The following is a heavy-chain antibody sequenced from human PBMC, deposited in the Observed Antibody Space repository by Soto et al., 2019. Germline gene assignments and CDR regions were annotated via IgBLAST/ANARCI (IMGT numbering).Heavy chain of an antibody. CDR3: ARALDYYYYYGMDV. CDR2: INAGNGNT. Sequence: QVQLVQSGAEVKKPGASVKVSCKASGYTFTSYAMHWVRQAPGQRLEWMGWINAGNGNTKYSQKFQGRVTITRDTSASTAYMELSSLRSEDTAVYYCARALDYYYYYGMDVWGKGTTVTVSS. CDR1: GYTFTSYA. V-gene: IGHV1-3*01. J-gene: IGHJ6*04.